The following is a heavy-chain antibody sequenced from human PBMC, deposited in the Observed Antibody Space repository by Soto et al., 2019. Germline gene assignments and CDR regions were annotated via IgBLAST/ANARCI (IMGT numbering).Heavy chain of an antibody. V-gene: IGHV4-59*01. J-gene: IGHJ5*02. CDR2: IYYSGST. CDR1: GGSISSYY. D-gene: IGHD3-3*01. Sequence: PSDTLSLTCTVSGGSISSYYWSWIRQPPGKGLEWIGYIYYSGSTNYNPSLKSRVTISVDTSKNQFSLKLSSVTAADTAVYYCARDLTPYYDFWSGYTDATQREGFDPWGQGTLVTVSS. CDR3: ARDLTPYYDFWSGYTDATQREGFDP.